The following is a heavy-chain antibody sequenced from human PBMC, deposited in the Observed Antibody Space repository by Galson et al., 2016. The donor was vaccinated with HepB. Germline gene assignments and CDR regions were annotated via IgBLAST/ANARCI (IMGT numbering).Heavy chain of an antibody. CDR3: TQTLGGLAVSAAAFAY. D-gene: IGHD6-19*01. V-gene: IGHV6-1*01. CDR2: TYYRSRWFN. CDR1: GDSVNSTSSP. J-gene: IGHJ4*02. Sequence: CAISGDSVNSTSSPSNWGGQAPSRGLEWLGRTYYRSRWFNDYAVSVKGRITIKPDTSKKQFSLQLDSVTPEDTAVYYCTQTLGGLAVSAAAFAYWGQGTLVTVS.